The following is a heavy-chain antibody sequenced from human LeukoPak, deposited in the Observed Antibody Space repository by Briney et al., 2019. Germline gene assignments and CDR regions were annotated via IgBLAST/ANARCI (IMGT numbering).Heavy chain of an antibody. V-gene: IGHV1-18*01. D-gene: IGHD6-13*01. CDR3: ARARPSQQLVPGDYYYGMDV. J-gene: IGHJ6*02. Sequence: ASVKVSCKASGYTFTSYGISWVRQAPGQGLEWMGWISAYNGNTNYAQKLQGRVTMTTDTSTSTAYMELRSLRSDDTAVYYCARARPSQQLVPGDYYYGMDVWGQGTTVTVSS. CDR1: GYTFTSYG. CDR2: ISAYNGNT.